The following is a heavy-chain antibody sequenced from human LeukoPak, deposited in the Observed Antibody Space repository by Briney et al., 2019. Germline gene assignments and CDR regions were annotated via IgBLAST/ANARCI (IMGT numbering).Heavy chain of an antibody. CDR1: GFTFSTYN. D-gene: IGHD1-20*01. J-gene: IGHJ4*02. CDR2: ISSSSSSGSYK. CDR3: ARGTNWSPLDFDY. Sequence: GGSLRLSCVGSGFTFSTYNMHWVRQAPGKGLEWVSTISSSSSSGSYKYCADSVKGRFTISRDNAKNSLYLQMNSLRAEDTAVYFCARGTNWSPLDFDYWGQGTLVTVSS. V-gene: IGHV3-21*01.